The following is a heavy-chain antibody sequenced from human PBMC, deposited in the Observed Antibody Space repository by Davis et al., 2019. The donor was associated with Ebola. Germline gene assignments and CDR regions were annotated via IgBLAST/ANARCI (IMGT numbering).Heavy chain of an antibody. CDR2: INEDGTEE. J-gene: IGHJ4*02. CDR3: GRDRPRDY. V-gene: IGHV3-7*01. CDR1: GSPFSNFW. Sequence: GESLKISCAASGSPFSNFWMSWPRQAPGRGLEWVANINEDGTEEYYVDSVKGRFTISRDNAKNSLYLQMNSLRAEDTAVYYCGRDRPRDYWGQGSLVTVSS.